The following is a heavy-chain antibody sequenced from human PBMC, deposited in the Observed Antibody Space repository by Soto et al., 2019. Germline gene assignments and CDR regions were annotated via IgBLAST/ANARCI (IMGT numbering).Heavy chain of an antibody. D-gene: IGHD6-6*01. CDR2: IYPGDSDT. CDR1: GYRFTSYW. Sequence: PGESLKISCKGSGYRFTSYWIGWVRQMPGKGLEWMGIIYPGDSDTRYSPSFQGQVTISADKSISTAYLQWSSLKASDTAMYYCARAIEYSSIHYGMDVWGQGTTVTVSS. CDR3: ARAIEYSSIHYGMDV. V-gene: IGHV5-51*01. J-gene: IGHJ6*02.